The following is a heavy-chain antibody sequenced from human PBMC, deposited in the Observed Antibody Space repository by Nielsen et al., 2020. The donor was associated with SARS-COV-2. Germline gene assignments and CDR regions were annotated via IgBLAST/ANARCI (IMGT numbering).Heavy chain of an antibody. J-gene: IGHJ5*02. CDR3: AKDGSAGYYYDSGTFDP. CDR2: ISSSSSYT. D-gene: IGHD3-22*01. CDR1: GFTFSDYY. V-gene: IGHV3-11*05. Sequence: GGSLRLSCAASGFTFSDYYMSWIRQAPGKGLEWVSYISSSSSYTNYADSVKGRFTISRDNAKNSLYLQMNSLRAEDTALYYCAKDGSAGYYYDSGTFDPWGQGTLVTVSS.